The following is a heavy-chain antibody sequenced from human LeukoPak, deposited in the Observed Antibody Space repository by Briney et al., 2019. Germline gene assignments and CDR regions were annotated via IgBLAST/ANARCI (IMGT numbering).Heavy chain of an antibody. D-gene: IGHD5-18*01. CDR3: ARISKGGYKSGRRDPPYYFDY. CDR2: ISTNGDRT. V-gene: IGHV3-23*01. J-gene: IGHJ4*02. CDR1: GLTFSNYA. Sequence: GGSLRLSCAASGLTFSNYAMTWVRQAPGKGLEWVSAISTNGDRTYYADSVKGRFTVSRDNFKNTLYLQMNSLRAEDTALYYCARISKGGYKSGRRDPPYYFDYWGQGTLVPVSS.